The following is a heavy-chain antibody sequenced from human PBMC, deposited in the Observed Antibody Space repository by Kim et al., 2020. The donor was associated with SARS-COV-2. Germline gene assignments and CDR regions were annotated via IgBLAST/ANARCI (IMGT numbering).Heavy chain of an antibody. V-gene: IGHV3-48*02. CDR3: ARDLKGYYSADY. Sequence: GGSLRLSCAASGFMLSSYSLNWVRQAPGKGLEWISYSSSSGSNIYYADSLKGRFTLSRDNAKNTLYLQMNSLRDEDAAVYYCARDLKGYYSADYWGQGTLVTVSS. CDR2: SSSSGSNI. CDR1: GFMLSSYS. D-gene: IGHD3-22*01. J-gene: IGHJ4*02.